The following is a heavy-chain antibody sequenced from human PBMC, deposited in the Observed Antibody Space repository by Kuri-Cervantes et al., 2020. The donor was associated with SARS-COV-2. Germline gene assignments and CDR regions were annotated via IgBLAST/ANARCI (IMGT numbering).Heavy chain of an antibody. CDR1: GFTFSSYA. CDR3: AKDLGMVRALAGWFDP. J-gene: IGHJ5*02. V-gene: IGHV3-23*01. CDR2: ISGSGGST. D-gene: IGHD3-10*01. Sequence: GESLQISCAASGFTFSSYAMSWVRQAPGKGLEWVSAISGSGGSTYYADSVKGRFTISRDNSKNTLYLQMNSLRAEDTAVYYCAKDLGMVRALAGWFDPWGQGTLVTVSS.